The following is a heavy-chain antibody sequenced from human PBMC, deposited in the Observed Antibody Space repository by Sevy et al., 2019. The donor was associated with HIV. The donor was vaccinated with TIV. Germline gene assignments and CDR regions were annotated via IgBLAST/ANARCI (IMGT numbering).Heavy chain of an antibody. CDR3: ARDPRMYGDYLLAYFDY. D-gene: IGHD2-8*01. Sequence: GESLKISCAASGFTPSTYGMQWVRQAPGKGLEWVAVIGYDGSNKYYADSVRGRFTISRDNSKNTLFLQMDSLRGEDTAVYYCARDPRMYGDYLLAYFDYWGQGTLVTVSS. CDR2: IGYDGSNK. CDR1: GFTPSTYG. V-gene: IGHV3-33*01. J-gene: IGHJ4*02.